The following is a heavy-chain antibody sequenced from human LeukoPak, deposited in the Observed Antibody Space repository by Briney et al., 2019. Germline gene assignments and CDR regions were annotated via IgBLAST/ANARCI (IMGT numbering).Heavy chain of an antibody. CDR2: IYYSGVT. Sequence: PSETLALTCTVSGGSISSSSYYWGWLRQPPGKGLEWIGSIYYSGVTYYNPSLESRATILVDTSKNQFSLKLSSVTATDTAVYYCASPLGYCSSTNCYGDYWGQGTLVTVSS. V-gene: IGHV4-39*01. D-gene: IGHD2-2*01. CDR3: ASPLGYCSSTNCYGDY. J-gene: IGHJ4*02. CDR1: GGSISSSSYY.